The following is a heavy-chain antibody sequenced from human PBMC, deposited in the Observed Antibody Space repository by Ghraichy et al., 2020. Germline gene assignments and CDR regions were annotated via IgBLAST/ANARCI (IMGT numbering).Heavy chain of an antibody. D-gene: IGHD5-24*01. CDR3: ARDGYNLHHLYYYCGMDV. V-gene: IGHV4-34*01. Sequence: SETLSLTCAVYGGSFSGYYWSWIRQPPGKGLEWIGEINQSGSTNYNPSLKSRVTISVDTSKNQFSLKLSSVTAADTAVYYCARDGYNLHHLYYYCGMDVWGQGNTVTVSS. CDR2: INQSGST. J-gene: IGHJ6*02. CDR1: GGSFSGYY.